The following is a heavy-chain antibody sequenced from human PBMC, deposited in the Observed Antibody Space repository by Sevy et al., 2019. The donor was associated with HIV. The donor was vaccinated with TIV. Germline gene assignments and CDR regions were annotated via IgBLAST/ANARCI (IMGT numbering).Heavy chain of an antibody. CDR2: FVPEDGEI. Sequence: ASVKVSCKVPGYTLSEVSMHWVRQAPGKGLEWMGGFVPEDGEIVYAQNFQGRVTVAEDTLTDTAYLEVTNLRSEDTATYFCVIGDTPRLTGSGTRLKDQSLKYFHFWGQGTLVTVSS. J-gene: IGHJ4*02. CDR1: GYTLSEVS. CDR3: VIGDTPRLTGSGTRLKDQSLKYFHF. V-gene: IGHV1-24*01. D-gene: IGHD3-3*02.